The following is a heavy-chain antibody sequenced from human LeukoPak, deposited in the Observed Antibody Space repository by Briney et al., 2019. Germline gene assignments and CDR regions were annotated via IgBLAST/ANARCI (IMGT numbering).Heavy chain of an antibody. CDR2: IRNDGSNK. V-gene: IGHV3-30*02. D-gene: IGHD6-19*01. CDR1: GFTFSSYE. Sequence: GGSLRLSCAASGFTFSSYEMNWVRQAPGKGLDWVAFIRNDGSNKYYADSVKGRFTISRDNSKNTLYLQMNSLRGEDTAVYYCAKDQGSGAFDYWGQGTLVTVSS. J-gene: IGHJ4*02. CDR3: AKDQGSGAFDY.